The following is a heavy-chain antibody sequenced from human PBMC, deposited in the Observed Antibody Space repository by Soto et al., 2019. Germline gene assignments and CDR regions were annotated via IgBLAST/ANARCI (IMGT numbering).Heavy chain of an antibody. V-gene: IGHV1-69*13. Sequence: SVKVSCKASGGTFSSYGIHWVRQAPGQGLEWVGGIIPMSGTSNYAQKFQGRVAISVDESTRAAYMELRSLKSEDTAMYYCARENYYGAGSYYRDAFDIWGQGTMVTVSS. CDR2: IIPMSGTS. CDR1: GGTFSSYG. D-gene: IGHD3-10*01. J-gene: IGHJ3*02. CDR3: ARENYYGAGSYYRDAFDI.